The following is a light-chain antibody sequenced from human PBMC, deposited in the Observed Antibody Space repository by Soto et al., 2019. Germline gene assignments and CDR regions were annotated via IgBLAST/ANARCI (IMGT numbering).Light chain of an antibody. CDR3: SSFKSGSTPC. V-gene: IGLV2-14*01. Sequence: QSVLTQPASVSGSPGQSITISCTGTSSDIGGYNYVSWYQHHPGKAPKLIIYEVTNRPSGVSHRFSGSKSGNTASLTISGLQDEDEADYYCSSFKSGSTPCFGSGTKVTVL. CDR2: EVT. CDR1: SSDIGGYNY. J-gene: IGLJ1*01.